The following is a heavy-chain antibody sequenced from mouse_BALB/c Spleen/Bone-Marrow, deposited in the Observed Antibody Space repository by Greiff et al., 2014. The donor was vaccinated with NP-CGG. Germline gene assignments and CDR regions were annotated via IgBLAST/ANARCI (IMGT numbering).Heavy chain of an antibody. J-gene: IGHJ2*01. CDR3: AYGSSYDYFDY. V-gene: IGHV14-3*02. CDR2: IDPANGNT. CDR1: GFNIKDTY. Sequence: QLQQPGAELVKPGASVKLSCTASGFNIKDTYMHWVKQRPEQGLEWIGRIDPANGNTKYDPKFQGKATITADTSSNTAYLQLSSLTSEDTAVYYCAYGSSYDYFDYWGQGTTLTVSS. D-gene: IGHD1-1*01.